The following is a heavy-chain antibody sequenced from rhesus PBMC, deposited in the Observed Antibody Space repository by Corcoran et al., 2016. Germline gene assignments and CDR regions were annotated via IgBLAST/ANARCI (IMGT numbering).Heavy chain of an antibody. V-gene: IGHV1S2*01. CDR2: INPYNGNT. D-gene: IGHD3-16*01. CDR1: GYTFTDYY. Sequence: QVQLVQSGAEVKKPGSSVKVSCKASGYTFTDYYMHWVRQAPRQGLEWMGWINPYNGNTKYAQKFQGRVTMTRDTSPSTAYMELSSLRSEDTAVYYCARSSGSYYPMSLWGQGVLVTVSS. J-gene: IGHJ4*01. CDR3: ARSSGSYYPMSL.